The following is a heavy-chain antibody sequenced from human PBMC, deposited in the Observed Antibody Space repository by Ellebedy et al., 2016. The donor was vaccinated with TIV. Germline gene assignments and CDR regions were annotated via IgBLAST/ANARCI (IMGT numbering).Heavy chain of an antibody. Sequence: MPSETLSLTCTVSAGSISSYYWSRIRQPPGKGLEWIGYMYYSGSTNYNPSLKSQVTISVDTSKNQFSLKLSSVTAADTAVYYCARDGFVGAFDYWGQGALVTVSS. D-gene: IGHD1-26*01. CDR2: MYYSGST. CDR1: AGSISSYY. V-gene: IGHV4-59*01. J-gene: IGHJ4*02. CDR3: ARDGFVGAFDY.